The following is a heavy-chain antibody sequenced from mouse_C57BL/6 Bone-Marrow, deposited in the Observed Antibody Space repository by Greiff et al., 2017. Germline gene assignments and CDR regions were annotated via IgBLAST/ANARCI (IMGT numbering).Heavy chain of an antibody. D-gene: IGHD1-1*01. CDR1: GYSFTGYY. V-gene: IGHV1-42*01. Sequence: VHVKQSGPELVKPGASVKISCKASGYSFTGYYMNWVKQSPEKSLEWIGEINPSTGGTTYNQKFKAKATLTVDKSSSTAYMQLKSLTSEDSAVYYCARSDRAVYYGSSYFDDWGQGTTLTVSS. J-gene: IGHJ2*01. CDR3: ARSDRAVYYGSSYFDD. CDR2: INPSTGGT.